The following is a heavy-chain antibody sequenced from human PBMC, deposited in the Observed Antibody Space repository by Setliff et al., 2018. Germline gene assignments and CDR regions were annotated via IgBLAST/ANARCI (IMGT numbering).Heavy chain of an antibody. CDR3: ARSYSYGYPDY. CDR1: GGSINSLGYS. Sequence: SETLSLTCTVSGGSINSLGYSWSWIRQPPGKGLVWIGYNYHTGSAYYNPSLKSRVTISVDKSKNHFSLKLSSVSAADTAMYYCARSYSYGYPDYWGQGTLVTVSS. V-gene: IGHV4-30-2*01. J-gene: IGHJ4*02. D-gene: IGHD5-18*01. CDR2: NYHTGSA.